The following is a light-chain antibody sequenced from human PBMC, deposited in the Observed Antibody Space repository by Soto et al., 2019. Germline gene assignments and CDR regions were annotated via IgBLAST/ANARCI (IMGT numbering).Light chain of an antibody. CDR3: QSYDSSLSGSV. CDR1: SSNIGAGYE. CDR2: ENN. V-gene: IGLV1-40*01. Sequence: QSVLTQPPSMSEAPGQRVTISCTGSSSNIGAGYEAHWYQQVPGTAPKLLIYENNNRPSGVPDRFSGSKSGTSASLAITGLQAEDEADYYCQSYDSSLSGSVFGGGTKLTVL. J-gene: IGLJ3*02.